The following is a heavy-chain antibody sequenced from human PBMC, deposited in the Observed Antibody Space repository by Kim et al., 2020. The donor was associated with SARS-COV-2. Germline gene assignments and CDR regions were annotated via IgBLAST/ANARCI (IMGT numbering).Heavy chain of an antibody. J-gene: IGHJ6*02. CDR3: ARWGGPAAGTYYGMDV. CDR2: IIPIFGTA. V-gene: IGHV1-69*13. CDR1: GGTFSSYA. Sequence: SVKVSCKASGGTFSSYAISWVRQAPGQGLEWMGGIIPIFGTANYAQKFQGRVTITADESTSTAYMELSSLRSEDTAVYYCARWGGPAAGTYYGMDVWGQGTTVTVSS. D-gene: IGHD6-13*01.